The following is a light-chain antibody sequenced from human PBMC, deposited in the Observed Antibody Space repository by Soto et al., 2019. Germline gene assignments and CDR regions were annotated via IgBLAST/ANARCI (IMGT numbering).Light chain of an antibody. CDR1: SNDVGSYDL. Sequence: QSVLTQPASVSGSPGQSINISCTGTSNDVGSYDLVSWYQLHPGKAPKLIIYEVSQRPSGVPDRFSGSKSGNTASLTVSGLQTEDEADYYCSAYAGSNNFVFGSGTKVTVL. CDR3: SAYAGSNNFV. J-gene: IGLJ1*01. V-gene: IGLV2-8*01. CDR2: EVS.